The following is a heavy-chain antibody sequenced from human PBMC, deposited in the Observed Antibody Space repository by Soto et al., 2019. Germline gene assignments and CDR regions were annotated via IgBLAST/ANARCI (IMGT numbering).Heavy chain of an antibody. CDR1: GGSISSSSYY. CDR3: ARVWFGESSWFDP. D-gene: IGHD3-10*01. J-gene: IGHJ5*02. CDR2: IYYSGST. Sequence: SETLSLTCTVSGGSISSSSYYWGWIRQPPGKGLEWIGSIYYSGSTYYNPSLKSRVTISVDTSKNQFSLKLSSVTAADTAVYYCARVWFGESSWFDPWGQGTLVTVSS. V-gene: IGHV4-39*01.